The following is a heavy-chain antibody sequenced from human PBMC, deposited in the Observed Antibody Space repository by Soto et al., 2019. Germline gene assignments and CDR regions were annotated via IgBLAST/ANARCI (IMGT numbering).Heavy chain of an antibody. CDR3: ASHVAAAGRSPYYFDY. J-gene: IGHJ4*02. Sequence: SETLSVTCAVYGGSFSGYYWSWIRQPPGKGLEWIGEINHSGSTNYNPSLKSRVTISVDTSKNQFSLKLSSVTAADTAVYYCASHVAAAGRSPYYFDYWGQGTLVTSPQ. V-gene: IGHV4-34*01. CDR2: INHSGST. CDR1: GGSFSGYY. D-gene: IGHD6-13*01.